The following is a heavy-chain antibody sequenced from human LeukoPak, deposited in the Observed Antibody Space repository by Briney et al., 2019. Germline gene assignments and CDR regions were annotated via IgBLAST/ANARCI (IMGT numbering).Heavy chain of an antibody. CDR2: IYSGGTT. CDR3: ASSYLGILTGYSY. CDR1: GFTVSSNF. J-gene: IGHJ4*02. V-gene: IGHV3-66*02. Sequence: GGSLRLSCAASGFTVSSNFMSWVRQAPGEGLEWVSVIYSGGTTYYADSVKGRSTISRDNSKNTLYLQMNSLRAEDTAVYYCASSYLGILTGYSYWGQGTLVTVST. D-gene: IGHD3-9*01.